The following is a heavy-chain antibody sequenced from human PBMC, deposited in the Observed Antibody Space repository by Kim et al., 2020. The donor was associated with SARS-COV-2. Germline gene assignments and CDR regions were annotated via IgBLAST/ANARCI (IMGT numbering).Heavy chain of an antibody. CDR2: INAGNGNT. D-gene: IGHD4-17*01. CDR3: ARAHGDYAFDY. J-gene: IGHJ4*02. CDR1: GYTFTSYA. Sequence: ASVKVSCKASGYTFTSYAMHWVRQAPGQRLEWMGWINAGNGNTKYSQKFQGRVTISRDTSASTAYMELSSLRSEDTAVYYCARAHGDYAFDYWGQGTLVTVSS. V-gene: IGHV1-3*01.